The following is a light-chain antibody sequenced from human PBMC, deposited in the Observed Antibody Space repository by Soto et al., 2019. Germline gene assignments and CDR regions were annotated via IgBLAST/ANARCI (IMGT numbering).Light chain of an antibody. J-gene: IGKJ5*01. Sequence: IVMTQSPVTLSLSPGERATLSCRASLSVSSNYVAWYQQKPGQAPRLLIYGASSRATGIPDRFSGSGSGTDFTLTISSLEPEDSAVYYCQQRHMWPITFGQGTRLEIK. CDR1: LSVSSNY. CDR2: GAS. V-gene: IGKV3D-20*02. CDR3: QQRHMWPIT.